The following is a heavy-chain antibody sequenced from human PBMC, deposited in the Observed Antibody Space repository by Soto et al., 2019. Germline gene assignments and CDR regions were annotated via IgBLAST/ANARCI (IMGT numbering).Heavy chain of an antibody. CDR2: IIPIFGTA. J-gene: IGHJ6*02. Sequence: GASVKVSCKASGGTFSSYAISWVRQASGQGLEWMGGIIPIFGTANYAQKFQGRVTITADESTSTAYMELSSLRSEDTAVYYCARLRRDCSGGSCPPGVYYYYGMDVWGQGTTVTVSS. CDR1: GGTFSSYA. D-gene: IGHD2-15*01. CDR3: ARLRRDCSGGSCPPGVYYYYGMDV. V-gene: IGHV1-69*13.